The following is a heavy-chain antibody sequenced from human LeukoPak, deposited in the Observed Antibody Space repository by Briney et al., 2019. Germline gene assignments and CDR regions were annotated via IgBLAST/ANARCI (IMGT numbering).Heavy chain of an antibody. Sequence: VASVKVSCKASGGTFSSYAISWVRQAPGQGLEWMGGIIPIFGTANYAQKFQGRVTITADESTSTAYMELSSLRSEDTAVYYCARGELPYYYDSSGYYALNYWDQGTLVTVSS. CDR3: ARGELPYYYDSSGYYALNY. CDR2: IIPIFGTA. CDR1: GGTFSSYA. J-gene: IGHJ4*02. D-gene: IGHD3-22*01. V-gene: IGHV1-69*13.